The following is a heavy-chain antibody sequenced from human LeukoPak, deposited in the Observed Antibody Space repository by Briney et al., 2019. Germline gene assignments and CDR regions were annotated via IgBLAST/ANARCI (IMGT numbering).Heavy chain of an antibody. Sequence: SQTLSLTCAISGDSVSSNSAAWNWIRQSPSRGLEWLGRTYYRSKWYNDYAVSVKSRITINPDTSKNQFSLQLNSVTPEDTAVYYCAGDWSPLVTGTTPCFDYWGQGTLVTVSS. CDR1: GDSVSSNSAA. V-gene: IGHV6-1*01. J-gene: IGHJ4*02. CDR3: AGDWSPLVTGTTPCFDY. D-gene: IGHD1-7*01. CDR2: TYYRSKWYN.